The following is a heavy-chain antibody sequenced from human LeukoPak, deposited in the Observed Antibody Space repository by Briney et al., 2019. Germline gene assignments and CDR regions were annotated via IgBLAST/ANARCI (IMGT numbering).Heavy chain of an antibody. Sequence: SETLSLTCTVSGGSISSYYWSWIRQPPGKGLEWIGYIYASGSTNYNLSLKSRVTISVDTSKNQFSLKLSSVTAADTAVYYCARTEYYFDNWGQGTLVTVSS. J-gene: IGHJ4*02. V-gene: IGHV4-59*01. D-gene: IGHD3-10*01. CDR3: ARTEYYFDN. CDR1: GGSISSYY. CDR2: IYASGST.